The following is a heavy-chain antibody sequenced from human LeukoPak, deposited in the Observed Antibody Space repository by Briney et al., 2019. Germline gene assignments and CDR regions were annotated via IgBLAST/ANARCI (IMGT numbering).Heavy chain of an antibody. J-gene: IGHJ4*02. D-gene: IGHD3-10*01. CDR2: INPNSGGT. V-gene: IGHV1-2*02. Sequence: ASVKVSCKASGYTFTDYYIHWVRQPPGQGLEWVGCINPNSGGTNFAQKFQGRVTVTRDTSIRTAYMDLSRLKYDDTAVYYCARIDYDSGTQIWGQGTLVTVSS. CDR1: GYTFTDYY. CDR3: ARIDYDSGTQI.